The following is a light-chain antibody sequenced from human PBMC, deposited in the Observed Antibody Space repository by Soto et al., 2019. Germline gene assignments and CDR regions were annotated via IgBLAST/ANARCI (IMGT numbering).Light chain of an antibody. CDR3: VSFTSSTTYV. CDR1: SSDVGGSNF. J-gene: IGLJ1*01. V-gene: IGLV2-14*03. Sequence: QSALTQPASVSASPGQSITISCTGTSSDVGGSNFVSWYQQHPGKPPKLIIYDVATRPSGVSNRLSGSKSGSTASLIISRLQTEDEADYYCVSFTSSTTYVFGSGTKLTVL. CDR2: DVA.